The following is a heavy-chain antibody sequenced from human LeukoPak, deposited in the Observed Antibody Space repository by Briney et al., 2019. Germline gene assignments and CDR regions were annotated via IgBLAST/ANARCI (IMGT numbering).Heavy chain of an antibody. CDR1: GFTFSSYE. Sequence: GGSLRLSCAASGFTFSSYEMNWVRQAPGKGLEWVSYISTTGSSIYYADSVKGRFTISRDNVKNLLYLQMNSLRAEDTAVYYCARDIRAAAPFYFDYWGQGTLVTVSS. D-gene: IGHD6-13*01. CDR2: ISTTGSSI. J-gene: IGHJ4*02. V-gene: IGHV3-48*03. CDR3: ARDIRAAAPFYFDY.